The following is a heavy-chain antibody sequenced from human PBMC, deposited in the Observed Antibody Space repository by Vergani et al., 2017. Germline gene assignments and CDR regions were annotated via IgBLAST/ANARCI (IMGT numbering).Heavy chain of an antibody. CDR1: GGSISSGSYY. V-gene: IGHV4-61*02. Sequence: QVQLQESGPGLVKPSQTLSLTCTVSGGSISSGSYYWSWIRQPAGKGLEWIGRIYTSGSTNYNPSLKSRVTISVDPSKNQCSLKLSSVTAADTAVYYCARGIAAAGNINWFDPWGQGTLVTVSS. CDR2: IYTSGST. J-gene: IGHJ5*02. D-gene: IGHD6-13*01. CDR3: ARGIAAAGNINWFDP.